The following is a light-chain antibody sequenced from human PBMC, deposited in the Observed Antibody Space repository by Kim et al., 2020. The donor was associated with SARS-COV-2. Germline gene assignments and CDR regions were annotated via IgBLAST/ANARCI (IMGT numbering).Light chain of an antibody. CDR1: QSVSSN. CDR3: QQRINWPPKYT. CDR2: DAS. V-gene: IGKV3-11*01. J-gene: IGKJ2*01. Sequence: EIVLTQSPATLSLSPGERATLSCRASQSVSSNLAWYQQQPGQAPRLLIYDASNRATGIPARFSGSGSGTDFTLTISSLEPEDFAVYYCQQRINWPPKYTFGQGTKLEI.